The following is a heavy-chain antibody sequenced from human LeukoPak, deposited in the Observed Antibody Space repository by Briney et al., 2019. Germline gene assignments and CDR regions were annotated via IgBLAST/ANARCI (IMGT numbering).Heavy chain of an antibody. CDR3: ARQEDGGNREFDY. CDR2: IYPGDSDT. Sequence: GASLQISCQGSGYSFTSYWIGWVRQLPGKGLEWMGIIYPGDSDTRYSPSFQGQVTISADKSISTAYLQWSSLKASDTAMYYCARQEDGGNREFDYWGQGTLVTVSS. V-gene: IGHV5-51*01. D-gene: IGHD4-23*01. CDR1: GYSFTSYW. J-gene: IGHJ4*02.